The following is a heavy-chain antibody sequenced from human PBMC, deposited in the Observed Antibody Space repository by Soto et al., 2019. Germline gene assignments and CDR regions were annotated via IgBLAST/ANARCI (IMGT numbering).Heavy chain of an antibody. V-gene: IGHV1-2*04. CDR1: GYIFTGYY. D-gene: IGHD6-13*01. CDR2: INPNSGGT. Sequence: GASVKVSCKASGYIFTGYYMHWVRQAPGQGLEWMGWINPNSGGTNYAQKFQGWVTMTRDTSISTAYMELSRLRSDDTAVYYCARGAAADNYYYGMDVWGQGTTVTVSS. CDR3: ARGAAADNYYYGMDV. J-gene: IGHJ6*02.